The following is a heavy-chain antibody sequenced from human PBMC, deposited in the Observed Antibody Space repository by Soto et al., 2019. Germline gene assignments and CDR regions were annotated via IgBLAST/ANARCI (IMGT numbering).Heavy chain of an antibody. Sequence: SETLSLTCTVSGGSINNSSYSWGWIRQPPGKGLEWIGTFYYSGSTYYNPSLKSRVTISVDTSKNQFSLKLSSVTAADTAVYYCARLHGYCISTSCYGYYAMDVWGQGTXVTGSS. V-gene: IGHV4-39*01. D-gene: IGHD2-2*01. CDR2: FYYSGST. CDR1: GGSINNSSYS. J-gene: IGHJ6*02. CDR3: ARLHGYCISTSCYGYYAMDV.